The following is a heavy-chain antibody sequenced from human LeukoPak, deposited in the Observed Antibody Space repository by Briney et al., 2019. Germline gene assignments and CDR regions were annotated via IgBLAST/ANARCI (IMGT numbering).Heavy chain of an antibody. J-gene: IGHJ4*02. Sequence: PGGSLRLSCAASGFTFSSYGMNWVRQAPGKGLEWVSSISSSSSYIYYADSVKGRFTISRDNAKNSLYLQMNSLRAEDTAVYYCARVWSGCSSTSCYSGYWGQGTLVTVSS. V-gene: IGHV3-21*01. CDR3: ARVWSGCSSTSCYSGY. CDR1: GFTFSSYG. CDR2: ISSSSSYI. D-gene: IGHD2-2*01.